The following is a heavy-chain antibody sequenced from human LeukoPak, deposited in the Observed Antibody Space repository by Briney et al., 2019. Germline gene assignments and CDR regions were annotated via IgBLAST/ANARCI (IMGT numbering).Heavy chain of an antibody. CDR1: GFTFSSYG. D-gene: IGHD3-22*01. J-gene: IGHJ3*02. V-gene: IGHV3-23*01. Sequence: GGSLRLSCAASGFTFSSYGMSWVCQAPGKGLEWVSAISGSGGSTYYADSVKGRFTISRDNSKNTLYLQMNSLRAEDTAVYYCAKGGYYDSSGYYDAFDIWGQGTMVTVSS. CDR2: ISGSGGST. CDR3: AKGGYYDSSGYYDAFDI.